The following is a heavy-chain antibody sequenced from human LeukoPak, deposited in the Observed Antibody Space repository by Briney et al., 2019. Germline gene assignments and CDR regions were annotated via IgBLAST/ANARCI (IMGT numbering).Heavy chain of an antibody. J-gene: IGHJ4*02. Sequence: ASVEVSCKASGYTFTGYYMHWVRQAPGQGLEWMGWINPNSGGTNYAQKFQGRVTMTRDTSISTAYMELSRLRSDDTAVYYCARVGFCGGDCYSSYFDYWGQGTLVTVSS. CDR2: INPNSGGT. CDR3: ARVGFCGGDCYSSYFDY. D-gene: IGHD2-21*02. CDR1: GYTFTGYY. V-gene: IGHV1-2*02.